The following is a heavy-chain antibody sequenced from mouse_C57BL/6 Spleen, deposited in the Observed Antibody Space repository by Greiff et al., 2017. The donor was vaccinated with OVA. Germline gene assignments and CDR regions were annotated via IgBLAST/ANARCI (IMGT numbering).Heavy chain of an antibody. D-gene: IGHD4-1*01. Sequence: QVQLQQSGAELVKPGASVKLSCKASGYTFTEYTIHWVKQRSGQGLEWIGWFYPGSGSIKYNEKFKDKATLTADKSSSTVYMELSRLTSEDSAVYFCASPANWDRDRDYYAMDDWGQGTSVTVSS. CDR3: ASPANWDRDRDYYAMDD. J-gene: IGHJ4*01. CDR1: GYTFTEYT. CDR2: FYPGSGSI. V-gene: IGHV1-62-2*01.